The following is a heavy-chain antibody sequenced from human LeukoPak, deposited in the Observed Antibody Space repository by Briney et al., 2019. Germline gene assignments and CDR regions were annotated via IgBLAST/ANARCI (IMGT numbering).Heavy chain of an antibody. V-gene: IGHV3-30-3*01. D-gene: IGHD6-19*01. J-gene: IGHJ4*02. CDR2: ISSDGSNK. Sequence: PGGSLRLSCAASGFTFSRYALHWVRQAPGKGLEWVAVISSDGSNKYCAGSVEGRFTISRDNYNNTLLLQMNSLRAEDTAVYYCARTDISGWSRPLDCWGQGTLVTVSS. CDR3: ARTDISGWSRPLDC. CDR1: GFTFSRYA.